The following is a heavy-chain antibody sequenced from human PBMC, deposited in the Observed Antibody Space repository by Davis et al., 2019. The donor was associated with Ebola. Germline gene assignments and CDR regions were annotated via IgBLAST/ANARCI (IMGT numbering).Heavy chain of an antibody. Sequence: ASVKVSCKASGFTFINYDINWVRQATGQGPEFMGWMNSKSGNTGYARKFQGRVTLSRDTSISTAYMELSSLRSEDTAVYYCARGIGYYMDVWGKGTTVTVSS. D-gene: IGHD3-10*01. V-gene: IGHV1-8*01. J-gene: IGHJ6*03. CDR3: ARGIGYYMDV. CDR1: GFTFINYD. CDR2: MNSKSGNT.